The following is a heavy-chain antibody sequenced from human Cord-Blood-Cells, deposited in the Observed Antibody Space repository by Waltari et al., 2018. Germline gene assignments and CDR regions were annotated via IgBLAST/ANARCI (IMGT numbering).Heavy chain of an antibody. CDR1: GGSISSYY. J-gene: IGHJ3*02. V-gene: IGHV4-59*01. CDR2: IYYSGST. D-gene: IGHD1-1*01. Sequence: QVQLQESGPGLVKPSETLSLTCTVSGGSISSYYWSWLRQPPGKGLEWIGYIYYSGSTNYNPSLKSRVTISVDTSKNQFSLKLSSVTAADTAVYYCARENGDAFDIWGQGTMVTVSS. CDR3: ARENGDAFDI.